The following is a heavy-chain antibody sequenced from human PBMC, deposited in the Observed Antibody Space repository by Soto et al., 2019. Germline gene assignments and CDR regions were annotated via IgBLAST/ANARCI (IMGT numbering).Heavy chain of an antibody. Sequence: QVHLQESGPGLVKPSETLSLTCVVSGGSINSHYWSWIRQPPGKGLEWIGYIHYTGSTKDNPSLTCQVTISPDHTKGLFAQMRTAVTPAGTAVYYCVSTWRRGDCGKGTLVTISS. D-gene: IGHD1-1*01. CDR3: VSTWRRGD. J-gene: IGHJ4*02. V-gene: IGHV4-59*11. CDR1: GGSINSHY. CDR2: IHYTGST.